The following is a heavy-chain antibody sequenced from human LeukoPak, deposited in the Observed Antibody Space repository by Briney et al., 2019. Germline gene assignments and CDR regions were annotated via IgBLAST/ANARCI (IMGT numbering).Heavy chain of an antibody. J-gene: IGHJ4*02. V-gene: IGHV3-21*01. Sequence: SGGSLRLSCAASGFTFSSYSMNWVRQAPGKGLEWVSSISSSSSYIYYADSVKGRFTISRDNAKNSLYLQMNSLRAEDTAVYYCARESSGYPRYEDCWGQGTLVTVSS. CDR1: GFTFSSYS. CDR3: ARESSGYPRYEDC. CDR2: ISSSSSYI. D-gene: IGHD3-22*01.